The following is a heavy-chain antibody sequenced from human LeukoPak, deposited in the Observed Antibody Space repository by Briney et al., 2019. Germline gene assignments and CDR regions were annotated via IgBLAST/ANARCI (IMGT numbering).Heavy chain of an antibody. CDR2: ISFDGNNQ. D-gene: IGHD1-26*01. J-gene: IGHJ4*02. CDR1: GFTFSSYG. Sequence: PGGSLRLSCAASGFTFSSYGMHWVRQAPGKGLEWVALISFDGNNQYYADSVKGRFTISRDNSKNTLYLQMNSLRAEDTAVYYCAKPPEVGATVGYFDYWGQGTLVTVSS. V-gene: IGHV3-30*18. CDR3: AKPPEVGATVGYFDY.